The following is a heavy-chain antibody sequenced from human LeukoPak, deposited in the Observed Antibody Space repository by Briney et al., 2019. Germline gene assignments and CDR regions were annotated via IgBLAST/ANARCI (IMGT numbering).Heavy chain of an antibody. J-gene: IGHJ4*02. CDR1: GYTFTSYY. V-gene: IGHV1-46*01. D-gene: IGHD3-22*01. Sequence: ASVKVSCKASGYTFTSYYMHWVRQAPGQGLEWMGIINPSGGSTSYAQNFRGRVTVTTDESTSTASMELTSLRSEDTAVYYCARVSVDSGYYYLDLWGQGTLVTASS. CDR2: INPSGGST. CDR3: ARVSVDSGYYYLDL.